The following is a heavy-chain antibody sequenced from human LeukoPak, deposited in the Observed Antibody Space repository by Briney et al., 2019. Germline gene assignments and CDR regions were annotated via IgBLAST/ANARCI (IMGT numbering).Heavy chain of an antibody. CDR3: ACLVGATQDA. D-gene: IGHD1-26*01. CDR2: ISSTSTYK. Sequence: GGSLRLSCAASGFTFSSYSMNWVRQAPGKGLEWVSSISSTSTYKYYADSVKGRFTISRDNAKNSLYLQMNSLRAEDTAVYYCACLVGATQDAWGKGNTVIVSS. V-gene: IGHV3-21*01. CDR1: GFTFSSYS. J-gene: IGHJ6*04.